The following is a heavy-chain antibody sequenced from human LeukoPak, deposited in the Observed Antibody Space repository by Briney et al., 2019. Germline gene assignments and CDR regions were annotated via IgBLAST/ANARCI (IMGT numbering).Heavy chain of an antibody. D-gene: IGHD5-12*01. Sequence: GASVKVSCKASGGTFSSYAISWVRQAPGQGLEWMGRIIPILGIANYAQKFQGRVTITADKSTSTAYMELSSLRSEDTAVYYCARDRAPCNSGYEGSCFDYWGQGTLVTVSS. V-gene: IGHV1-69*04. CDR1: GGTFSSYA. CDR2: IIPILGIA. CDR3: ARDRAPCNSGYEGSCFDY. J-gene: IGHJ4*02.